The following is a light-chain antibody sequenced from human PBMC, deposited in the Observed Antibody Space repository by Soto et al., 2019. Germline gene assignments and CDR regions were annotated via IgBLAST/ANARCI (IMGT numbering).Light chain of an antibody. CDR3: MQALQTPPT. Sequence: DIVMTQSPLSLPVTPGEPASISCRSSESLLYSNGDNYLDWYLQKPGQSPQLLIYLGSNRASGVPDRFSGSGSGTDFTLKISRVETEDVGVYYCMQALQTPPTFGQGTKLEIK. J-gene: IGKJ2*01. CDR1: ESLLYSNGDNY. V-gene: IGKV2-28*01. CDR2: LGS.